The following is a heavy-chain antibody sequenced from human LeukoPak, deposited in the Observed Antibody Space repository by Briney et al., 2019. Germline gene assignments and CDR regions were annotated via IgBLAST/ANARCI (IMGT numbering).Heavy chain of an antibody. CDR1: GDTSADTA. J-gene: IGHJ6*03. V-gene: IGHV3-43D*03. Sequence: PGGAPRLSCAHPGDTSADTAMHWGRHALREGVQRVSLISWDGGSTYYADPVKGRFTISRDNSKNSLYLQMNSLRAEHTALYCCAKEDVTAAASTPYYYMDVGGKGTTVTVSS. D-gene: IGHD6-13*01. CDR3: AKEDVTAAASTPYYYMDV. CDR2: ISWDGGST.